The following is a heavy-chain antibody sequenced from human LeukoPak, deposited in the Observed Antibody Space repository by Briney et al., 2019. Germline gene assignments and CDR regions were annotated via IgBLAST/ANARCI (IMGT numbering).Heavy chain of an antibody. D-gene: IGHD3-22*01. CDR2: INHSGST. CDR3: ASYYDSSGYFRISAFDI. Sequence: SETLSLTCAVYGGSFSGYYWSWIRQPPGKGLEWIGEINHSGSTNYNPSLKSRVTISVDTSKNQFSLKLSSVTAADTAVYYCASYYDSSGYFRISAFDIWGQGTMVTVSS. V-gene: IGHV4-34*01. J-gene: IGHJ3*02. CDR1: GGSFSGYY.